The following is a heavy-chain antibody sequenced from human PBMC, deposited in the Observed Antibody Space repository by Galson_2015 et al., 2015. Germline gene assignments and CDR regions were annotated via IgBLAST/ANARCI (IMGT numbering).Heavy chain of an antibody. Sequence: SLRLSCAVSGFSFSYYGMHWVRQAPGKGLEWVAVIHYDGGNKNYADSVKGRFTISRDNSRNTLYLQMNSLRAEDTAVYYCARDPGQCDCVWVSDFDDWGQGNLVTVSP. CDR3: ARDPGQCDCVWVSDFDD. CDR1: GFSFSYYG. D-gene: IGHD3-16*01. CDR2: IHYDGGNK. V-gene: IGHV3-33*01. J-gene: IGHJ4*02.